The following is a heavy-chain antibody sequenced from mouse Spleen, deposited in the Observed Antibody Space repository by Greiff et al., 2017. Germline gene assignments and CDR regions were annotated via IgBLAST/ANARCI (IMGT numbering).Heavy chain of an antibody. CDR3: ARPYDSAWFAY. D-gene: IGHD2-14*01. V-gene: IGHV1-52*01. Sequence: VQLQQSGAELVRPGSSVKLSCKASGYTFTSYWMHWVKQRPIQGLEWIGNIDPSDSETHYNQKFKDKATLTVDKSSSTAYMQLSSLTSEDSAVYYCARPYDSAWFAYWGQGTLVTVSA. CDR1: GYTFTSYW. J-gene: IGHJ3*01. CDR2: IDPSDSET.